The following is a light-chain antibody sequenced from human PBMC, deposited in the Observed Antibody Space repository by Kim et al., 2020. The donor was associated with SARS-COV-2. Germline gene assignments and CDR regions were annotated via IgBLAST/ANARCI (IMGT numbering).Light chain of an antibody. J-gene: IGLJ2*01. CDR2: SND. CDR3: AVWDDTLSGVA. CDR1: TSNIGSNT. V-gene: IGLV1-44*01. Sequence: ELTQPPSASGTPGQNIIISCSGRTSNIGSNTVNWYQQLPGTAPQLLIYSNDQRPSGVPDRFSASKSGNSASLAITGLQSDDEDDYFCAVWDDTLSGVAFGGGTQLTVL.